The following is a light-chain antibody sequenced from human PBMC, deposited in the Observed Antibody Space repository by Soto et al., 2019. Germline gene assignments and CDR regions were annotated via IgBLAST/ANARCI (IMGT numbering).Light chain of an antibody. CDR3: CSYAGSYTGV. CDR2: DVS. CDR1: SSDVGGYNY. J-gene: IGLJ1*01. V-gene: IGLV2-11*01. Sequence: QSVLTQPRSVSGSPGQSVTISCTGTSSDVGGYNYVSWYQQHPGKAPQLMIYDVSKWPSGVPDRFSGSKSGNTASLTISGLQSEDEADYYCCSYAGSYTGVFGTGTNLTVL.